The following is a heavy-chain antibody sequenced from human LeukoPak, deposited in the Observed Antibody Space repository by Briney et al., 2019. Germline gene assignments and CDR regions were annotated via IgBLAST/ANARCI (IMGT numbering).Heavy chain of an antibody. CDR2: ISAYNGNT. Sequence: ASVKVSCKASGGTFSSYAISWVRQAPGQGLEWMGWISAYNGNTNYAQKLQGRVTMTTDTSTSTAYMELRSLRSDDTAVYYCARERYCSGGSCYGSNWFDPWGQGTLVTVSS. D-gene: IGHD2-15*01. V-gene: IGHV1-18*01. CDR3: ARERYCSGGSCYGSNWFDP. J-gene: IGHJ5*02. CDR1: GGTFSSYA.